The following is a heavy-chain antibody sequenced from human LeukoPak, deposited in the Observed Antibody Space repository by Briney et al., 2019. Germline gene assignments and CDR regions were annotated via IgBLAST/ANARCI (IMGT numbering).Heavy chain of an antibody. V-gene: IGHV3-66*01. CDR2: IYSGGTT. CDR1: GFTVSTKY. Sequence: GGSLRLSCAASGFTVSTKYMSWVRQAPGKGLEWVSVIYSGGTTEYADSVKGRFTISRDNSKNTLYLQMNSLRAEDTAVYYCATRTHSGNYIGYFDYWGQGTLVTVSS. J-gene: IGHJ4*02. CDR3: ATRTHSGNYIGYFDY. D-gene: IGHD1-26*01.